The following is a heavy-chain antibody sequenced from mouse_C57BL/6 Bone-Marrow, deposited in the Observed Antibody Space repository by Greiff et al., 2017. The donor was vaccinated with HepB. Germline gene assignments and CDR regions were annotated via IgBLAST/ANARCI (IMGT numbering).Heavy chain of an antibody. D-gene: IGHD2-4*01. CDR3: ARSSYDYDERGYFDY. CDR2: IYPGSGST. CDR1: GYTFTSYW. V-gene: IGHV1-55*01. Sequence: VQLQQPGAELVKPGASVKMSCKASGYTFTSYWITWVKQRPGQGLEWIGDIYPGSGSTNYNEKFKSKATLTVDTSSSTAYMQLSSLTSEDSAVYYCARSSYDYDERGYFDYWGQGTTLTVSS. J-gene: IGHJ2*01.